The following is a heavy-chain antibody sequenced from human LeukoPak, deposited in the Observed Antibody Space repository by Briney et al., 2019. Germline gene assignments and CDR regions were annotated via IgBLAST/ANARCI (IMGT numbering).Heavy chain of an antibody. CDR2: ISWNSGSI. V-gene: IGHV3-9*01. Sequence: GGSLRLSCAASGFTFDDYAMHWVRQAPGKGLEWVSGISWNSGSIGYADSVKGRFTISRDNAKNSLYLQMNSLRAEDTALYYCAKAPGMGLGSDASDIWGQGTMVTVSS. D-gene: IGHD3-10*01. CDR1: GFTFDDYA. CDR3: AKAPGMGLGSDASDI. J-gene: IGHJ3*02.